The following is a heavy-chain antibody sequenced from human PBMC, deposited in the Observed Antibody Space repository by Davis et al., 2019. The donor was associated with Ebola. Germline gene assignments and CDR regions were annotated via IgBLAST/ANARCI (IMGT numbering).Heavy chain of an antibody. V-gene: IGHV1-2*04. D-gene: IGHD6-13*01. Sequence: ASVKVSCKASGYTFTGYYMHWLRQAPGHGLEWMGWINPNSGGTNYAQKFQGWVTMTRDTSISTAYMELSRLRSDDTAVYYCARDREQQLDPQSIYYYYGMDGWGQGTTVTVAS. CDR2: INPNSGGT. CDR3: ARDREQQLDPQSIYYYYGMDG. CDR1: GYTFTGYY. J-gene: IGHJ6*02.